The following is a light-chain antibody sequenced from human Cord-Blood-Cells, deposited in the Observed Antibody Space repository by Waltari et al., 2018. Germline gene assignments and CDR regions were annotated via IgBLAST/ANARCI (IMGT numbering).Light chain of an antibody. Sequence: EIVLTQSPATLSLSPGERATLSCRASQSFSSYLAWYPQKAGQAPRRLIYDSSNRATGIPARFSGCGSGTDFTLTISSLEPEDFAVYYCQPRSNWPPECTFSPGTKVDIK. CDR2: DSS. CDR1: QSFSSY. V-gene: IGKV3-11*01. CDR3: QPRSNWPPECT. J-gene: IGKJ3*01.